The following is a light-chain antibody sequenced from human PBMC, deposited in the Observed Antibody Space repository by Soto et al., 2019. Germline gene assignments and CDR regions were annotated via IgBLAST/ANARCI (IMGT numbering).Light chain of an antibody. CDR2: DAS. CDR1: QTISRW. J-gene: IGKJ5*01. Sequence: DIQLTQTPSTLSASVGDEVTITCRASQTISRWLACYQQKPGRAPKLLIYDASTLESGVPSRFSGSGSETEFTLTISRLQPDDFATYFCHSRAFGQGTRLEIK. V-gene: IGKV1-5*01. CDR3: HSRA.